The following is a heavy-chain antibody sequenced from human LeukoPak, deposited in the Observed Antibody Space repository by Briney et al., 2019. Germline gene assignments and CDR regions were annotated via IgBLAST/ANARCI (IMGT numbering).Heavy chain of an antibody. CDR1: GCRFTSYW. D-gene: IGHD2-2*02. CDR2: IYPGDSDT. Sequence: GGSLEISCQGSGCRFTSYWIGWVRRMPGKGLEWMGIIYPGDSDTRYSPSFQGQVTISADKSISTTYLQWSSLKASDTAMYYCAIGGDSSTSCYRCFDYWGQGTLVTVSS. CDR3: AIGGDSSTSCYRCFDY. V-gene: IGHV5-51*01. J-gene: IGHJ4*02.